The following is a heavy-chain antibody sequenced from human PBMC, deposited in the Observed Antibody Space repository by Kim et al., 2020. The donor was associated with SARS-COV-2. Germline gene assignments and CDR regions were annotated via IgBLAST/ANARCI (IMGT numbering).Heavy chain of an antibody. D-gene: IGHD7-27*01. Sequence: SETLSLTCSVSGGSISSYSWSWIRQPPGKGLEWIGYVYNSGGTNYNPSLKSRVTISVDTSKNQFSLKLTSVTAADTAVYYCARIPSWGSHFFDYWGQGTL. J-gene: IGHJ4*02. V-gene: IGHV4-59*01. CDR2: VYNSGGT. CDR3: ARIPSWGSHFFDY. CDR1: GGSISSYS.